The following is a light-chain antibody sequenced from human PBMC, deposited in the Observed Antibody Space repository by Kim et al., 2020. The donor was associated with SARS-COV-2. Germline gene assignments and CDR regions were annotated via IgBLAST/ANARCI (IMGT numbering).Light chain of an antibody. Sequence: AIRITQSPSSLSASTGDRVTITCRASQGISSYLAWYQQKPGKAPKLLIYAASTLQSGVPSRFSGSGSGTDFTLTISCLQSEDFATYYCQQYYSHPALGGG. V-gene: IGKV1-8*01. CDR1: QGISSY. CDR2: AAS. J-gene: IGKJ4*01. CDR3: QQYYSHPA.